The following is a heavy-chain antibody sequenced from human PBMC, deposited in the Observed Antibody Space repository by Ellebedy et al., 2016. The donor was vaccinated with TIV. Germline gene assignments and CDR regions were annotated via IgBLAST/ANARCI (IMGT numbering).Heavy chain of an antibody. Sequence: MPSETLSLTCSVSGGSITDAYWSWIRQPPGQGLEWIGYSYHSGTTNYKPSLQSRLTISIDTSKNQVPLRLSTVTATDTAVYYCARRRDGFDLWGQGTMVTVSS. CDR3: ARRRDGFDL. V-gene: IGHV4-59*01. J-gene: IGHJ3*01. CDR2: SYHSGTT. CDR1: GGSITDAY.